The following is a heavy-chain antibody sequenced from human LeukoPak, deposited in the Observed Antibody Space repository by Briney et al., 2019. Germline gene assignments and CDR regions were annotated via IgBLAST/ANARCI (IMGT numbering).Heavy chain of an antibody. CDR2: SSGSGGST. CDR1: GFTFSSYA. V-gene: IGHV3-23*01. Sequence: GGSLRLSCAASGFTFSSYAMSWVRQAPGKGLEWVSASSGSGGSTYYADSVKGRFTIPRDNSKNTLYLQMNSLRAEATAVYYCAKDDQTYATTMTRCGYWGQGTLVTVSS. D-gene: IGHD4-17*01. J-gene: IGHJ4*02. CDR3: AKDDQTYATTMTRCGY.